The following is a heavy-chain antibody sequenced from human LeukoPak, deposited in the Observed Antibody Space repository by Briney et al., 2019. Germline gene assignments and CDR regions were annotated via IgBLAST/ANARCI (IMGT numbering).Heavy chain of an antibody. CDR2: IGSSSSSI. D-gene: IGHD1-26*01. J-gene: IGHJ4*02. CDR1: GFMFSGYS. CDR3: ARDRWELRGEFVY. V-gene: IGHV3-21*01. Sequence: SGGSLRLSCAASGFMFSGYSMNWVRQAPRKRLEWVSSIGSSSSSIYYADSVKGRFTISRDNAKNSLYLQMNSLRAEDTDVYYCARDRWELRGEFVYWGQGTLVTVSS.